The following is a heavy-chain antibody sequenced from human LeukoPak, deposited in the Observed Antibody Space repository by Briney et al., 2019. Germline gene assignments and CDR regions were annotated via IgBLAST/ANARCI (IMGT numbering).Heavy chain of an antibody. Sequence: SETLSLTCTVSGGSISNNYRGWIRQPAGKGLEWIGRIYNSGTTSNPSLKSRVTMSVDMSKNQFSLKLGSVTAADTAVYYCARDLNLWGQGTTVTVSS. D-gene: IGHD1-14*01. J-gene: IGHJ6*02. V-gene: IGHV4-4*07. CDR2: IYNSGT. CDR1: GGSISNNY. CDR3: ARDLNL.